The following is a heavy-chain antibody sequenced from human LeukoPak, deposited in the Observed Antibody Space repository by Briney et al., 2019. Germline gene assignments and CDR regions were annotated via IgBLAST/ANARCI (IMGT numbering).Heavy chain of an antibody. Sequence: GGSLRLSCAASGFTFSNFGMNWVRQAPGKGLEWVSSISSSRGYMYYADSVKGRFTISIDNAKNSLSLQMNSLRAEDTGMYYCGRGTTYNHDRSGRYGMDVWGQGTTVTVS. D-gene: IGHD3-22*01. J-gene: IGHJ6*02. CDR2: ISSSRGYM. CDR3: GRGTTYNHDRSGRYGMDV. V-gene: IGHV3-21*01. CDR1: GFTFSNFG.